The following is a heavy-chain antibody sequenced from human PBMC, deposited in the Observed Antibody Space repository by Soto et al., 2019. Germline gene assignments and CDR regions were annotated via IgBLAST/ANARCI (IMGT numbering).Heavy chain of an antibody. Sequence: QVQLVQSGAEVKKPGSSAKVSCKASGGTFSTYAISWVRQAPGQGLEWMGGVIPIFDTVNYAQRFQGRVTITADETTTSGSVELRSLGSEETAVYYCAADVGSSARAFDYWGQGTLVTVSS. J-gene: IGHJ4*02. CDR3: AADVGSSARAFDY. V-gene: IGHV1-69*01. D-gene: IGHD1-26*01. CDR2: VIPIFDTV. CDR1: GGTFSTYA.